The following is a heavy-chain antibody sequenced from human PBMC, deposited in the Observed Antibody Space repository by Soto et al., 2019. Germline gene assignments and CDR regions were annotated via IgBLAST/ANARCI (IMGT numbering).Heavy chain of an antibody. J-gene: IGHJ4*02. CDR1: GYTFTSYG. V-gene: IGHV1-18*01. D-gene: IGHD6-19*01. Sequence: ASVKVSCKASGYTFTSYGISWVRQAPGQGLEWMGWISAYSGNTNYAQKLQGRVTMTTDTSTSTAYMELTSLRSDDTAVYYCARVTSGWYYFDYWGQGTLVTVS. CDR3: ARVTSGWYYFDY. CDR2: ISAYSGNT.